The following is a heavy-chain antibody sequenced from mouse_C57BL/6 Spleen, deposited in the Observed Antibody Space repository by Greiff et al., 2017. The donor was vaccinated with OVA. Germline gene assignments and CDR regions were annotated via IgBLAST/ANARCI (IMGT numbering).Heavy chain of an antibody. CDR2: IYPGGGYT. CDR3: ARSDALYAMDY. CDR1: GYTFTNYW. Sequence: VQLQQSGAELVRPGTSVKMSCKASGYTFTNYWIGWAKQRPGHGLEWIGDIYPGGGYTNYNEKFKGKATLTADKSSSTAYMQFSSLTSEDSAIYYCARSDALYAMDYWGQGTSVTVSS. J-gene: IGHJ4*01. V-gene: IGHV1-63*01.